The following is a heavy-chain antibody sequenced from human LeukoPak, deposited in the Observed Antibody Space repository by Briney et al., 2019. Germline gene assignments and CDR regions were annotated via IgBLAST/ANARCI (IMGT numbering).Heavy chain of an antibody. V-gene: IGHV3-33*01. CDR3: ARDLSFGSLDF. D-gene: IGHD1-26*01. J-gene: IGHJ4*02. CDR1: GFTLSSHG. Sequence: PGGSLRLSCVASGFTLSSHGMHWVRQAPGKGLEWVALIWYDGTRENYADSVKGRFTISRDLSKNTLNLQMNSLGVDDTAVFYCARDLSFGSLDFRGQGTLVTVSS. CDR2: IWYDGTRE.